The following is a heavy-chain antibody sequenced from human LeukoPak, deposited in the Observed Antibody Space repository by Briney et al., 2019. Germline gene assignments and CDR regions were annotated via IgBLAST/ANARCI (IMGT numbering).Heavy chain of an antibody. CDR3: ARHGPRYSSSLPSDY. D-gene: IGHD6-13*01. V-gene: IGHV5-51*01. CDR1: GYTFAGYW. Sequence: GESLKISCKGSGYTFAGYWIGWVRQMPGKGLEWMGIIYPGDSDTRYSPSFQGQVTISADKSISTAYLQWSSLKASDTAMYYCARHGPRYSSSLPSDYWGQGTLVTVSS. CDR2: IYPGDSDT. J-gene: IGHJ4*02.